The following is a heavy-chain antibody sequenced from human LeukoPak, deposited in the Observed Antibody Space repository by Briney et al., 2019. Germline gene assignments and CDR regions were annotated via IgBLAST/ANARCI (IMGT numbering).Heavy chain of an antibody. J-gene: IGHJ4*02. D-gene: IGHD3-22*01. Sequence: GGSLRLSCAASGFTFSSYGMHWVRQAPGKGLEWVAFIRYDGSNKYYADSVKGRFTISRDNSKNTLYLQMNSLRAEDTAVYYCAKGPIAMIVVVMTYFDYWGQGTLLTVSS. CDR3: AKGPIAMIVVVMTYFDY. CDR1: GFTFSSYG. V-gene: IGHV3-30*02. CDR2: IRYDGSNK.